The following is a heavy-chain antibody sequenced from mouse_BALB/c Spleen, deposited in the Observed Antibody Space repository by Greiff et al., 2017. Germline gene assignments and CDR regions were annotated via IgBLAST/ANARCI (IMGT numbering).Heavy chain of an antibody. V-gene: IGHV3-2*02. D-gene: IGHD1-1*01. CDR2: ISYSGST. CDR3: ARPYGSSFFAY. Sequence: ESGPGLVKPSQSLSLTCTVTGYSITSDYAWNWIRQFPGNKLEWMGYISYSGSTSYNPSLKSRISITRDTSKNQFFLQLNSVTTEDTATYYCARPYGSSFFAYWGQGTLVTVSA. CDR1: GYSITSDYA. J-gene: IGHJ3*01.